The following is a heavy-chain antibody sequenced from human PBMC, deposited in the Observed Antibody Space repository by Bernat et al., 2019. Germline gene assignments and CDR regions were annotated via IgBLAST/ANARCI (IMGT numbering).Heavy chain of an antibody. CDR3: GRGPRGDHVGIDS. Sequence: QVQLVESGGGVVQAGRSLRLSCAASGFSFSRHGMHWVRQAPGKGLEWVTGIWYDGSNEKYVDSVRGRFTISRDNSKNTLYLQMNSLRAEDTAVYYRGRGPRGDHVGIDSWGQGIMVTVSS. CDR2: IWYDGSNE. V-gene: IGHV3-33*01. D-gene: IGHD4-17*01. CDR1: GFSFSRHG. J-gene: IGHJ4*02.